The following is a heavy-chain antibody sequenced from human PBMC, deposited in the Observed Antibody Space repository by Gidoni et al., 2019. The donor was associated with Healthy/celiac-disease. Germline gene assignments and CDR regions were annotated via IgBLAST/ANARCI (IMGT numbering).Heavy chain of an antibody. CDR3: AKGAAIAAAGTALFDP. D-gene: IGHD6-13*01. J-gene: IGHJ5*02. V-gene: IGHV3-23*01. CDR1: GFTFSSYA. Sequence: EVQLLESGGGLVQPGGSLRLSCAASGFTFSSYAMSWVRQAPGKGLEWVSAISGSGGSTYYADSVKGRFTISRDNSKNTLYLQMNSLRAEDTAVYYCAKGAAIAAAGTALFDPWGQGTLVTVSS. CDR2: ISGSGGST.